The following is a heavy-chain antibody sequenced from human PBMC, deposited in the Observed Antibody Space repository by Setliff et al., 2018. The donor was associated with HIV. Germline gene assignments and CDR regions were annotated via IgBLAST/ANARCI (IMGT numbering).Heavy chain of an antibody. CDR2: IYYTGSA. CDR1: GGSISSSSYY. J-gene: IGHJ5*02. Sequence: SETLSLTCTVSGGSISSSSYYWGCIRQPPGKGLEWIGSIYYTGSANYNPSLKSRVTMSVDTSKNQFSLKLSSVTAADTAVYYCARTRSGTYYGEMNWFDPWGQGILVTAPQ. CDR3: ARTRSGTYYGEMNWFDP. D-gene: IGHD3-10*01. V-gene: IGHV4-39*01.